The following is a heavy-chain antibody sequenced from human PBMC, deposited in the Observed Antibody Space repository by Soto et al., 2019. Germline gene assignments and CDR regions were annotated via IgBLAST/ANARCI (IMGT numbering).Heavy chain of an antibody. CDR3: AREDSGAFFDF. Sequence: LSLTCAVSGGSIISGGYSWSWIRQPPGKGLEWIGYIYSGTTHYNPSLESRVTIAMDRSKNQVSLSLKSVTAADTAVYYCAREDSGAFFDFWGQGTLVTVS. V-gene: IGHV4-30-2*01. J-gene: IGHJ4*02. CDR1: GGSIISGGYS. D-gene: IGHD2-15*01. CDR2: IYSGTT.